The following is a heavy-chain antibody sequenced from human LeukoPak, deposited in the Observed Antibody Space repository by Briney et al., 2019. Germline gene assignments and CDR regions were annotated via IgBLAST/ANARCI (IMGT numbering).Heavy chain of an antibody. D-gene: IGHD1-26*01. V-gene: IGHV3-23*01. CDR3: ARDPYSGTYGDTYYYYMDV. CDR2: ISGSGGST. J-gene: IGHJ6*03. Sequence: GGSLRLSCAASGFTFSSYAMSWVRQAPGKGLEWVSAISGSGGSTYYPGSVKGRFTVSRENAKNSLYLQMNSLRAEDTAVYYCARDPYSGTYGDTYYYYMDVWGKGTTVTVSS. CDR1: GFTFSSYA.